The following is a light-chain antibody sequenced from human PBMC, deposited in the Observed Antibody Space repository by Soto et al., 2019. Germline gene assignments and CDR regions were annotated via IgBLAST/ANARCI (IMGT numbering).Light chain of an antibody. CDR2: GAS. CDR1: QSVTTN. J-gene: IGKJ4*01. Sequence: EIVMTQSPATLSVSPGERATLSCRASQSVTTNLAWYQHTPGQTPRLLIYGASTRATGIPARFSGSGSGTEFTLTISSLQSEDFAIYYCQQYNNWPPLTFGGGTKVDI. CDR3: QQYNNWPPLT. V-gene: IGKV3-15*01.